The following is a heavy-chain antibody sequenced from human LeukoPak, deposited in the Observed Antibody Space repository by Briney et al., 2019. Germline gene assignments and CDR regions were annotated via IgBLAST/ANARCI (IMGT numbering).Heavy chain of an antibody. CDR3: ARELQGSGFDP. CDR2: ISRSGGTA. J-gene: IGHJ5*02. CDR1: GFIFSTFE. V-gene: IGHV3-48*03. Sequence: PGRSLRLPCAACGFIFSTFEMNWVRQAPGKGLEWVSYISRSGGTADYADSVKGRFTISRDNARNSVYLQMNSLRAEDTSIYFCARELQGSGFDPWGQGTLVTVSS. D-gene: IGHD6-19*01.